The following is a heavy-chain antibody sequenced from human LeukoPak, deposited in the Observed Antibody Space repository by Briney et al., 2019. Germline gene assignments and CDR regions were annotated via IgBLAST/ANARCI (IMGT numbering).Heavy chain of an antibody. CDR1: GYTLTELS. V-gene: IGHV1-24*01. Sequence: ASVKDSCKVSGYTLTELSMHWVRQAPGKGLEWMGGFDPEDGETIYAQKFQGRVTMTEDTSTDTAYMELSSLRSEDTAVYYCATATRGGDCSAPLDYWGQGTLVTVSS. CDR3: ATATRGGDCSAPLDY. CDR2: FDPEDGET. D-gene: IGHD2-21*02. J-gene: IGHJ4*02.